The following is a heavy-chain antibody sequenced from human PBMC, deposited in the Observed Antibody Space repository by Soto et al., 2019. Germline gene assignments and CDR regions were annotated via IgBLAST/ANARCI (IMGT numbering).Heavy chain of an antibody. CDR1: GGTFSSYA. D-gene: IGHD5-12*01. Sequence: WASVKVSCKASGGTFSSYAISWVRQAPGQGLEWMGGIIPIFGTANYAQKFQGRVTITADESTSTAYMELSSLRSEDTAVYYCARVLVVGLRLIGYYGMDVWGQGTTVTVSS. J-gene: IGHJ6*02. V-gene: IGHV1-69*13. CDR2: IIPIFGTA. CDR3: ARVLVVGLRLIGYYGMDV.